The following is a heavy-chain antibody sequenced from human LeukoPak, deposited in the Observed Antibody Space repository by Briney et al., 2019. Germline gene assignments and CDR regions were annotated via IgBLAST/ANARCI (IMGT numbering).Heavy chain of an antibody. CDR1: GGSVSSGSYY. D-gene: IGHD5-18*01. CDR2: IYYSGST. V-gene: IGHV4-61*01. J-gene: IGHJ4*02. CDR3: ARTAKGRPNYDY. Sequence: KASETLSLTCTVSGGSVSSGSYYWSWIRQPPGKGLEWIGYIYYSGSTNYNPSLKSRVTISVDASKNQFSLKLSSVTAADTAVYYCARTAKGRPNYDYWGQGTLVTVSS.